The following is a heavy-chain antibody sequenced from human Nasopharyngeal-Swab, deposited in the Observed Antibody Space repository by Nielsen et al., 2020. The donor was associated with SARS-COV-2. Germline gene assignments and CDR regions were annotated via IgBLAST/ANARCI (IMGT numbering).Heavy chain of an antibody. Sequence: ASVTVSCKASGYTFTSNVLNWVRQAPGQGPEYIGWINTKTGAPTYAQAFTGRFVISLDTSVSTTYLQISSLKADDTAVYYCAREKQEYANIWIDYWGQGTKVIVSS. CDR3: AREKQEYANIWIDY. V-gene: IGHV7-4-1*02. CDR1: GYTFTSNV. D-gene: IGHD1-1*01. CDR2: INTKTGAP. J-gene: IGHJ4*02.